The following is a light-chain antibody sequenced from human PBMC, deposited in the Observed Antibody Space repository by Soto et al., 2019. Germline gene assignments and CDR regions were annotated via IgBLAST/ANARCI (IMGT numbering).Light chain of an antibody. Sequence: DIQMTQSPSSVSASVGDRVTITCRSSEDISTWLAWYQQKPGKAPKLLIYAASSLQSGVPSRFSGSGSGTDFTLTISSLQPEDFATYYCLQHDSFPPTFGQGTRLEIK. CDR1: EDISTW. V-gene: IGKV1-12*01. CDR3: LQHDSFPPT. CDR2: AAS. J-gene: IGKJ5*01.